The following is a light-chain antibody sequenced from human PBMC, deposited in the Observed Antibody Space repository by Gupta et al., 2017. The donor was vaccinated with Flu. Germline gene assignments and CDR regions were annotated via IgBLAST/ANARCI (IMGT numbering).Light chain of an antibody. J-gene: IGKJ1*01. V-gene: IGKV3-20*01. CDR3: QQNGSSRT. Sequence: PGTLSLSPGERATLSCRASQSVNSNFLDWSQQKPGQAPRFIIYDASSRATGNPDRFSGSGSGTDFTLTSSGRESEAFAVYYWQQNGSSRTFGQGTKVEMK. CDR2: DAS. CDR1: QSVNSNF.